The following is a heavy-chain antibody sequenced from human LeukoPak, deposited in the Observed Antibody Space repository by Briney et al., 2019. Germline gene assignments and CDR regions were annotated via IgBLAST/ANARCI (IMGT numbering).Heavy chain of an antibody. V-gene: IGHV1-2*02. J-gene: IGHJ4*02. CDR1: GYTFDDYY. Sequence: ASVKVSCKTSGYTFDDYYMHWVRQAPGQGLEWMGWISPKSDGSKYAQKFQGRVTMTRDTSINTAYMELSSLRSDDTAVYYCARGDRYYDPSGYRSFDHWGQGILVIVSS. D-gene: IGHD3-22*01. CDR3: ARGDRYYDPSGYRSFDH. CDR2: ISPKSDGS.